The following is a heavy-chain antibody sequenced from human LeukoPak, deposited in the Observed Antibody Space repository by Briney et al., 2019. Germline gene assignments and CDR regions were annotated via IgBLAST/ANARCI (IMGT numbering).Heavy chain of an antibody. CDR2: ISYDGSNK. CDR1: GFTFSSYG. CDR3: AKLGIDTAMVTGGLFDY. J-gene: IGHJ4*02. V-gene: IGHV3-30*18. D-gene: IGHD5-18*01. Sequence: GGSLRLSCAASGFTFSSYGMHWVRQAPGKGLEWVAAISYDGSNKYYADSVKGRFTISRDNSKNTLYLQMNSLRAEDTAVYYCAKLGIDTAMVTGGLFDYWGQGTLVTVSS.